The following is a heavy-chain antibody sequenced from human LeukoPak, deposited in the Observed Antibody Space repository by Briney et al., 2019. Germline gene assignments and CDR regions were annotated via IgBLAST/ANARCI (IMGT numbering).Heavy chain of an antibody. CDR1: GFTFSSYE. CDR2: ISSSGSTI. V-gene: IGHV3-48*03. CDR3: AKEVGYSGYGRPFDY. D-gene: IGHD5-12*01. Sequence: GGSLRLSCAASGFTFSSYEMNWVRQAPGKGLEWVSYISSSGSTIYYADSVKGRFTISRDNSKNTLYLQMNSLRAEDTAVYYCAKEVGYSGYGRPFDYWGQGTLVTVSS. J-gene: IGHJ4*02.